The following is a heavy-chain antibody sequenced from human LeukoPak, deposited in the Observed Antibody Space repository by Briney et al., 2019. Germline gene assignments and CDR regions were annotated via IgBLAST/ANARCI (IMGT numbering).Heavy chain of an antibody. CDR3: ARVYSGLDY. CDR2: ISYDGSNK. CDR1: GFTFSSYA. D-gene: IGHD1-26*01. V-gene: IGHV3-30*04. J-gene: IGHJ4*02. Sequence: GGSLRLSCAASGFTFSSYAMHWVRQAPGKGLEWVAVISYDGSNKYYADSVKGRFTISRDNSKNTLYLQMNSLRAEDTAVYYCARVYSGLDYWGQGTLVTVSS.